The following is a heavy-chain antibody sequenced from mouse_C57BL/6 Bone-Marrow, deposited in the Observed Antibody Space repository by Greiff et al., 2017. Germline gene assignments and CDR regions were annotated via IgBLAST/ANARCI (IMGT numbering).Heavy chain of an antibody. CDR3: ARWTHYYAMDY. J-gene: IGHJ4*01. CDR2: IYPGSGNT. D-gene: IGHD3-3*01. CDR1: GYTFTSYG. Sequence: VQGVESGAELARPGASVKLSCKASGYTFTSYGISWVKQRTGQGLEWIGEIYPGSGNTNYNEKFKGKATLTADKSSSTAYMELRSLTSEDSAVYFCARWTHYYAMDYWGQGTSVTVSA. V-gene: IGHV1-81*01.